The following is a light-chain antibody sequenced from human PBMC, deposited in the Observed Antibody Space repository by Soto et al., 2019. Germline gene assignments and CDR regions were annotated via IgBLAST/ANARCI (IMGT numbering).Light chain of an antibody. Sequence: FSPGERATLSCRASQSVSSSYLAWYQQKPGQAPRLLIYGASNRATGIPARFSGSGSGTDFTLTISSLEPEDFAVYYCQLRRNRSISFGQGTRLENK. CDR3: QLRRNRSIS. V-gene: IGKV3D-20*02. CDR1: QSVSSSY. CDR2: GAS. J-gene: IGKJ5*01.